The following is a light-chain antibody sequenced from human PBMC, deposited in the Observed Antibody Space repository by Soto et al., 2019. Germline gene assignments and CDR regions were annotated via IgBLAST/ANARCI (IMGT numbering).Light chain of an antibody. Sequence: QSVLKQPPSVSGAPGQRVTISCTGSSSNIGAGYDVHWYQQLPGTAPKLLIYGNNNRPSGVPDRFSGSKSGTSASLAITGLQAEDEADYYCQSYDSSLGYVFGTGTKLTVL. J-gene: IGLJ1*01. CDR1: SSNIGAGYD. CDR3: QSYDSSLGYV. CDR2: GNN. V-gene: IGLV1-40*01.